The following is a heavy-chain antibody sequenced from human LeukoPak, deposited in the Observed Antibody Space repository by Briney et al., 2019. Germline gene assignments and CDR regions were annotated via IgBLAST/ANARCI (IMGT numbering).Heavy chain of an antibody. J-gene: IGHJ4*02. D-gene: IGHD5-18*01. CDR1: GGSISSGDYY. CDR2: IYYSGST. V-gene: IGHV4-30-4*02. CDR3: AREGTKYSYGLYYFDY. Sequence: PSETLSLTCTVSGGSISSGDYYWSWIRQPPGKGLEWIGYIYYSGSTYYNPSLKSRVTISVDTSKNQFSLKLSSVTAADTAVYYCAREGTKYSYGLYYFDYWGQGTLVTVSS.